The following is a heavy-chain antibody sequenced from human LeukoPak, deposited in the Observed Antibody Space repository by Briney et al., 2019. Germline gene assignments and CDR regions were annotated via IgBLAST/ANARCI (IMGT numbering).Heavy chain of an antibody. D-gene: IGHD1-14*01. J-gene: IGHJ4*02. CDR1: GFTFSSYT. V-gene: IGHV3-48*02. Sequence: GGSLRLSCAASGFTFSSYTMNWVRQAPGKGLEWVSSISSKSSTIYYADSVKGRFTISRDNAKNSLFLQMNSLRDEDAAVYYCATKVPNEPAFENWGRGTLVTVSS. CDR2: ISSKSSTI. CDR3: ATKVPNEPAFEN.